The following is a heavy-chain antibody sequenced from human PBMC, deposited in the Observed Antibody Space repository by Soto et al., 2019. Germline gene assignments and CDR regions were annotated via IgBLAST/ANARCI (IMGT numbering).Heavy chain of an antibody. Sequence: SVKVSCKASGDTFSFYTINWVRQAPGLGLEWMGRVNPILSMSNYAQKFQGRVTMTADKSTSTAYMELRSLRSEDTAVYYCARDSFWGGLGESNWLDPRAQRTPVTGSS. D-gene: IGHD3-10*01. CDR3: ARDSFWGGLGESNWLDP. CDR1: GDTFSFYT. V-gene: IGHV1-69*04. J-gene: IGHJ5*02. CDR2: VNPILSMS.